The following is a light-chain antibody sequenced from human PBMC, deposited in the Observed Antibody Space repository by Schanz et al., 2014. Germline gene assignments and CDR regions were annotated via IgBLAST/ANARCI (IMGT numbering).Light chain of an antibody. CDR3: QQYDNWPPT. J-gene: IGKJ1*01. V-gene: IGKV3-15*01. Sequence: ELVMTQSPATLSVSPGEKATFSCRASQTVSSNLAWYQEKPGQAPRLLIFGASTRATGIPARFSGSGSGTEFTLTISSLQSEDFAVYYCQQYDNWPPTFGQGTKVDIK. CDR2: GAS. CDR1: QTVSSN.